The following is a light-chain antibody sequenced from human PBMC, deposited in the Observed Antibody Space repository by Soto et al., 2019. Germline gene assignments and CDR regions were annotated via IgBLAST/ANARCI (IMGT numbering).Light chain of an antibody. CDR3: CSYAGIWV. CDR2: EGS. V-gene: IGLV2-23*01. J-gene: IGLJ3*02. CDR1: SSDVGSYNL. Sequence: QYALTQPASVSGSPGQSITISCTGTSSDVGSYNLVSWYQQHPGKAPKLMIYEGSKRPSGVSNRFSGSKSGNTASLTSSGLQAEDEADYYCCSYAGIWVFGGGTKLTVL.